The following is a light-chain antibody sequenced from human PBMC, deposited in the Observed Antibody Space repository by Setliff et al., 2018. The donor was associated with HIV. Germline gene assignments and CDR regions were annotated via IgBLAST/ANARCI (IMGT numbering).Light chain of an antibody. Sequence: SYALTQPPSVSVAPGKTARITCGGNNIGSKSVHWYQQKPGQAPVLVIYYDSDRPSGIPERFSGSNSGNTATLTISRVEAGDEADYYCQVWDSSSDHSYVFGTGTKLTVL. V-gene: IGLV3-21*04. CDR1: NIGSKS. CDR3: QVWDSSSDHSYV. CDR2: YDS. J-gene: IGLJ1*01.